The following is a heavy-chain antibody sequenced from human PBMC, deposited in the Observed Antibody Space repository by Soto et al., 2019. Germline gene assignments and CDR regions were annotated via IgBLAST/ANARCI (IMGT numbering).Heavy chain of an antibody. Sequence: EVQLLESGGGLVQPGGPLSPPLAPSEFSLATNPMNWAGQAPGRGRESVSAFGDGGSNKYYTDSVKGRFTISRDNSKNTVFLQMNSLRAEDTAVYYCAILDSSTWYTGYYFDYWGQGTLVTVSS. V-gene: IGHV3-23*01. CDR3: AILDSSTWYTGYYFDY. CDR1: EFSLATNP. CDR2: FGDGGSNK. J-gene: IGHJ4*02. D-gene: IGHD6-13*01.